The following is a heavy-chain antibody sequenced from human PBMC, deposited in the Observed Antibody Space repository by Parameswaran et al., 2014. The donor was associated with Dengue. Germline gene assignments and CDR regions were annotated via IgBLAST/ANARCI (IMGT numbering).Heavy chain of an antibody. V-gene: IGHV3-49*02. CDR3: TREPASEYGDYGGTDY. CDR2: IRSKAYGGTT. Sequence: RWIRQPPGKGLEWVGFIRSKAYGGTTEYAASVKGRFTISRDDSKSIAYLQMNSLKTEDTAVYYCTREPASEYGDYGGTDYWGQGTLVTVSS. J-gene: IGHJ4*02. D-gene: IGHD4-17*01.